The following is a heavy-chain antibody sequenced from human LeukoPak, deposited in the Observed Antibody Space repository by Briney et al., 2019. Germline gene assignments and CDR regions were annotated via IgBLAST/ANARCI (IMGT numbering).Heavy chain of an antibody. CDR2: IKEDGSEK. CDR1: GFTFSSYE. J-gene: IGHJ5*02. V-gene: IGHV3-7*04. Sequence: GGSLRLSCAASGFTFSSYEMNWVRQAPGKGLEWVANIKEDGSEKYYVDSVRGRFTISRDNAKSSLYLQMNSLRADDTAVYYCARAYSNIWYNCFDPWGQGTLVTVSS. CDR3: ARAYSNIWYNCFDP. D-gene: IGHD6-13*01.